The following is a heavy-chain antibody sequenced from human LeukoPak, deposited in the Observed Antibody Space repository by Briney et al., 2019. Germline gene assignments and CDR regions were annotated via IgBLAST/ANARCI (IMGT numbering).Heavy chain of an antibody. V-gene: IGHV4-59*01. CDR2: IYYSGST. Sequence: SETLSLTCTVSGGSISSYYWSWIRQPPGKGLEWIGYIYYSGSTNYNPSLKSRVTISVETSKNQFSLKLSSVTAADTAVYYCARVSSGGSCYSGCWFDPWGQGTLVTVSS. CDR3: ARVSSGGSCYSGCWFDP. D-gene: IGHD2-15*01. J-gene: IGHJ5*02. CDR1: GGSISSYY.